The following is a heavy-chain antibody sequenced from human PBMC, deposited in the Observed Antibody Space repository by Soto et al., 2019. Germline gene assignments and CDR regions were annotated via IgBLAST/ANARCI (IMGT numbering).Heavy chain of an antibody. CDR1: GGSISSSSYY. D-gene: IGHD3-16*01. V-gene: IGHV4-39*01. CDR2: IYYSGST. J-gene: IGHJ4*02. Sequence: QLQLQESGPGLVKPSETLSLTCTVSGGSISSSSYYWGWIRQPPGKGLEWIGNIYYSGSTYYNPSLQSRVTISVETSKNQFSLKLTSVTAADTAVYYCARRVWGLVSYWGQGTLVTVSS. CDR3: ARRVWGLVSY.